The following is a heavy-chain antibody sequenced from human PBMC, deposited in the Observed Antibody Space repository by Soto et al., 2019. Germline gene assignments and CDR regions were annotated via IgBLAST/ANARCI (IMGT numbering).Heavy chain of an antibody. CDR2: MNPNSGNT. J-gene: IGHJ4*02. V-gene: IGHV1-8*01. D-gene: IGHD2-8*01. CDR3: ASWRRPIVRPLDLRSTVNSVLPGAGGSLDY. CDR1: GYTFTSYD. Sequence: ASVKVSCKASGYTFTSYDINWVRQATGQGLEWMGWMNPNSGNTGYAQKFQGRVTMTRNTSISTAYMELSSLRSEDTAVYYCASWRRPIVRPLDLRSTVNSVLPGAGGSLDYWGQGTLVTVSS.